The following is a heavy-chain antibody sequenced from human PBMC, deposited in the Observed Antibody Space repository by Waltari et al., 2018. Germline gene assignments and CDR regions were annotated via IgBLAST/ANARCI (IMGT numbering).Heavy chain of an antibody. CDR1: GFTFSSYW. Sequence: EVQLVESGGGLVQPGGSLRLSCAASGFTFSSYWLSWVRQAPGKGLEWVANIKQDGSEKYYVDSVKARFTISRDNAKNSLYLQMNSLRAEDTAVYYCASQSYSSSWYWYFDLWGRGTLVTVSS. D-gene: IGHD6-13*01. CDR3: ASQSYSSSWYWYFDL. V-gene: IGHV3-7*01. CDR2: IKQDGSEK. J-gene: IGHJ2*01.